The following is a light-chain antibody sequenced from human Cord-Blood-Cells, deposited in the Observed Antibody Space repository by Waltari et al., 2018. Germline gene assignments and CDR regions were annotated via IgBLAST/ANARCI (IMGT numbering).Light chain of an antibody. V-gene: IGLV2-14*01. CDR2: DVR. Sequence: QYALTQPASVSGSPGQSITISCTGTSSDVGGYNYVSWYQQHPGKAPKLMIYDVRKRPSGVSNRFSGSKSGNTASLTISGLQAEDEADYYCSSYTSSSTRVFGGGTKLTVL. CDR3: SSYTSSSTRV. J-gene: IGLJ3*02. CDR1: SSDVGGYNY.